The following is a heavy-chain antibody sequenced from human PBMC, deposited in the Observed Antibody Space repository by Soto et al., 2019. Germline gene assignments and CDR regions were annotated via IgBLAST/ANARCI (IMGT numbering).Heavy chain of an antibody. V-gene: IGHV6-1*01. D-gene: IGHD3-9*01. J-gene: IGHJ6*02. CDR1: GDSVSSNSAA. CDR2: TYYSSKWYN. Sequence: SQTLSVTCAISGDSVSSNSAAWNWFRQSPSRGLEWLGRTYYSSKWYNDYAVSVKSRITINPDTSKNQFSLQLNSVTPEDTAVFYCARDRLTGYYFDGMDVWGQGTTVTVSS. CDR3: ARDRLTGYYFDGMDV.